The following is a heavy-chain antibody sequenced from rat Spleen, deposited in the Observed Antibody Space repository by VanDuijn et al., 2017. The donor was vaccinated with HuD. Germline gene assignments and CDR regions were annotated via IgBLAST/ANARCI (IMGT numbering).Heavy chain of an antibody. Sequence: EVQLVESGGGLVQPGRSLKLSCAASGFTLSNYGMHWIRQAPTRGLEWVASVSHDGVNTYYRDSVKGRFTISRDNAKSTLYLQMDSLRSEDTATYYCTTGGYYDGYYHGYFDYWGQGVMVTVSS. CDR1: GFTLSNYG. CDR3: TTGGYYDGYYHGYFDY. CDR2: VSHDGVNT. V-gene: IGHV5-19*01. D-gene: IGHD1-12*03. J-gene: IGHJ2*01.